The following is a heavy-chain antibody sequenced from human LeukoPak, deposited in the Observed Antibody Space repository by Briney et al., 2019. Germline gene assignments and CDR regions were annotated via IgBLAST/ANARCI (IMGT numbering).Heavy chain of an antibody. Sequence: ASVKVSCKSSGYTCTIYAMNWGRQAPGQGLEWMGWINTNTGNPTCAQGFTGRFVFLLDTSVSTAYLQIRSLKAEDTAVYYCAGAIRLGYCSGGSCLDAFDTWGPGTMVTVSS. CDR2: INTNTGNP. V-gene: IGHV7-4-1*01. CDR3: AGAIRLGYCSGGSCLDAFDT. J-gene: IGHJ3*02. CDR1: GYTCTIYA. D-gene: IGHD2-15*01.